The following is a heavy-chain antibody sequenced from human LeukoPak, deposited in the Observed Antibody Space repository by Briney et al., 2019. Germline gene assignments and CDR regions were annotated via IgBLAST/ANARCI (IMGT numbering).Heavy chain of an antibody. D-gene: IGHD6-19*01. CDR2: IKQDGSEK. J-gene: IGHJ4*02. CDR1: GFTFSSYW. CDR3: ARVQGSSGPGIFDY. V-gene: IGHV3-7*01. Sequence: PGGSLRLSCAASGFTFSSYWMSWVRQAPGKGLEWVANIKQDGSEKYYVDSVKGRFTISRDNAKNSLYLQMNSLRAEDTAVYYCARVQGSSGPGIFDYWSQGTLVTVSS.